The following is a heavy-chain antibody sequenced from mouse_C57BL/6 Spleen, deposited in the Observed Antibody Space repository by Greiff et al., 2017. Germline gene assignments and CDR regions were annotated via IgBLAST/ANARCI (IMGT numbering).Heavy chain of an antibody. J-gene: IGHJ3*01. D-gene: IGHD2-3*01. Sequence: EVQLVESGGGLVQPGGSLSLSCAASGFTFTDYYMSWVRQPPGKALEWLGFIRNKANGYTTEYSASVKGRFTISRDNSQSILYLQMNALRAEDSATDYCARYEDGYYMGFAYWGQGTLLTVSA. CDR3: ARYEDGYYMGFAY. CDR2: IRNKANGYTT. CDR1: GFTFTDYY. V-gene: IGHV7-3*01.